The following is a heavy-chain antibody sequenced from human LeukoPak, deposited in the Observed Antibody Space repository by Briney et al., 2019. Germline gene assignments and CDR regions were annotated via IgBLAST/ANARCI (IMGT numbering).Heavy chain of an antibody. CDR3: ASAVRGEYDP. V-gene: IGHV3-48*03. D-gene: IGHD3-10*02. CDR1: GFTFSSYE. J-gene: IGHJ5*02. CDR2: ISGSGSTI. Sequence: PGGSLRLSCAASGFTFSSYEMNWVRQAPGKGLEWISYISGSGSTIYYADSVKGRFTISRDNAKNSLYLQMNSLRAEDTAVYYCASAVRGEYDPWGQGTLVTVSS.